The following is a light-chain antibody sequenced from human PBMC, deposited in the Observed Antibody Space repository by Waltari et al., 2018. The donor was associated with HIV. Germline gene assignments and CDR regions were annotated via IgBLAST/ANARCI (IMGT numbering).Light chain of an antibody. Sequence: SYELTQPPSVSVSPGQTASITCSGDKLGDKYACWYQQKPGQSPVLVIYQDNKRPSGIPERFSGSNSGNTATLTISGTQAMDEADYYCQAWDSNFYVFGTGTKVTVL. CDR3: QAWDSNFYV. J-gene: IGLJ1*01. CDR1: KLGDKY. V-gene: IGLV3-1*01. CDR2: QDN.